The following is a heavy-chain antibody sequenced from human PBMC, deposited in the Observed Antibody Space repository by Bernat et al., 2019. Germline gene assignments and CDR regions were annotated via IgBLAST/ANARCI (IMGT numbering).Heavy chain of an antibody. D-gene: IGHD6-19*01. V-gene: IGHV3-30-3*01. CDR2: ISYDGSNK. J-gene: IGHJ4*02. CDR3: ARAPIAVADPFDY. Sequence: QVQLVESGGGVVQPGRSLRLSCAASGFTFSSYAMHWVRQAPGKGLEWVAVISYDGSNKYYADSVKGRFTISRDNAKNSLYLQMNSLRAEDTAVYYCARAPIAVADPFDYWGQGTLVTVSS. CDR1: GFTFSSYA.